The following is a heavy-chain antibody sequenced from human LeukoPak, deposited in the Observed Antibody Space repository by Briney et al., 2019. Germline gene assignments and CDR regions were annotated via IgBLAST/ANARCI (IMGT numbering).Heavy chain of an antibody. CDR2: ISYSGST. J-gene: IGHJ4*02. Sequence: SETLSLTCTVSGGSISYSSTDYYWGWVRQPPGKGLEWIGSISYSGSTDYNPSLESRVTISVDTSKNQFSLKLRSVTAADTAVYYCATVAVIRGVTYFDYWGQGTLVTVSS. CDR3: ATVAVIRGVTYFDY. CDR1: GGSISYSSTDYY. V-gene: IGHV4-39*07. D-gene: IGHD3-10*01.